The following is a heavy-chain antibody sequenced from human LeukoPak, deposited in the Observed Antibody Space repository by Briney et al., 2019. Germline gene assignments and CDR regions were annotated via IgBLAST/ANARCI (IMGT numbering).Heavy chain of an antibody. J-gene: IGHJ4*02. CDR1: GFTFSNYA. CDR3: AKRIAGPSIRSEYYFDY. CDR2: LSGSGDKT. Sequence: GGSLRLSCAASGFTFSNYAMSWVRQAPGKWLEWVSSLSGSGDKTFYADSVRGRFTISRDTSKNTLYLQMNSLNAEDTAVYYCAKRIAGPSIRSEYYFDYWGQGTLVTVSS. D-gene: IGHD3-3*02. V-gene: IGHV3-23*01.